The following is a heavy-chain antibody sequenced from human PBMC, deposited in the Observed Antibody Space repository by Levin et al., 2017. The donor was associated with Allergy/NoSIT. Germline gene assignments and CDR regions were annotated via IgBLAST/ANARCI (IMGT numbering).Heavy chain of an antibody. J-gene: IGHJ3*02. CDR3: ATEGGITVAGDAFDI. D-gene: IGHD6-19*01. CDR2: ISYDGRNK. V-gene: IGHV3-30*04. CDR1: GFTFNNYA. Sequence: GESLKISCAASGFTFNNYAMHWVRQASGKGLESVAVISYDGRNKYYADSVKGRFTISRDNSKNTLYLQMNSLRAEDTAVYYCATEGGITVAGDAFDIWGQGTMVTVSS.